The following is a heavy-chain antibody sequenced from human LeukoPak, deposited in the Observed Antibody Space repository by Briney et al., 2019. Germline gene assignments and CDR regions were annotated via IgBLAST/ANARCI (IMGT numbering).Heavy chain of an antibody. CDR1: GFAFSDYW. V-gene: IGHV3-7*01. Sequence: GGSLRLSCTASGFAFSDYWMTWVRQAPAKGLEWVANIKQDGSAKYYVDSVKGRFTISRDNAKNSLYLQMDSLRVEDTATYYCARWRGSTSERSDYWGQGTLVTVFS. D-gene: IGHD2-2*01. CDR3: ARWRGSTSERSDY. J-gene: IGHJ4*02. CDR2: IKQDGSAK.